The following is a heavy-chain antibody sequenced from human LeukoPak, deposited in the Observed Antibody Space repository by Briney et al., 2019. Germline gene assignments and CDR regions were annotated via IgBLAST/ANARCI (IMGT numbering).Heavy chain of an antibody. V-gene: IGHV4-31*03. Sequence: SETLSLTCTVSGTSFNSDDQYWNWIRQSPGKGLEWIGSIHPSGMLYNNPSLESRVTMSRDTSKNQFSLNLNSVTAADTAVYFCSRGLDSRKLGCWGQGILVTVSS. CDR3: SRGLDSRKLGC. D-gene: IGHD3-22*01. J-gene: IGHJ4*02. CDR1: GTSFNSDDQY. CDR2: IHPSGML.